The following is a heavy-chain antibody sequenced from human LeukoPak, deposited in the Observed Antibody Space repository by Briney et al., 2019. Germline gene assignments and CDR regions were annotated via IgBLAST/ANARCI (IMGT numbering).Heavy chain of an antibody. CDR2: IDRSGST. J-gene: IGHJ4*02. Sequence: SETLSLTCAVYGGSFSGYSWTWIRQPPGKGLEWIGEIDRSGSTNYNPSLKSRLTISLDTSKNQFSLKLSSVTAADTAVYYCAKSYDYVWGSYRDWGQGTLVTVSS. V-gene: IGHV4-34*01. CDR1: GGSFSGYS. D-gene: IGHD3-16*02. CDR3: AKSYDYVWGSYRD.